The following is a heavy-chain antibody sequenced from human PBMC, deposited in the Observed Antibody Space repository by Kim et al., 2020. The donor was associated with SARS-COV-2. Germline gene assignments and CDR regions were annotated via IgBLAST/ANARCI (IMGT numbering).Heavy chain of an antibody. Sequence: SETLSLTCTVSGGSISSGGYYWSWIRQHPGKGLEWIGYIYYSGSTYYNPSLKSRVTISVDTSKNQFSLKLSSVTAADTAVYYCARALSRQLYFDFWGQGTLVTVSS. D-gene: IGHD6-13*01. CDR1: GGSISSGGYY. J-gene: IGHJ4*02. V-gene: IGHV4-31*03. CDR2: IYYSGST. CDR3: ARALSRQLYFDF.